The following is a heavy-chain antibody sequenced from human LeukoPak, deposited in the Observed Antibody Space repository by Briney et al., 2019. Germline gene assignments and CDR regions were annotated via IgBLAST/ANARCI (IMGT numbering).Heavy chain of an antibody. CDR3: ARRLPTVGATESWFDP. CDR2: IYYSGST. CDR1: GGSISSYY. D-gene: IGHD1-26*01. V-gene: IGHV4-59*08. J-gene: IGHJ5*02. Sequence: SETLPLTCTVSGGSISSYYWSWIRQPPGKGLEWIGYIYYSGSTNYNPSLKSRVTISVDTSKNQFSLKLSSVTAADTAVYYCARRLPTVGATESWFDPWGQGTLVTVSS.